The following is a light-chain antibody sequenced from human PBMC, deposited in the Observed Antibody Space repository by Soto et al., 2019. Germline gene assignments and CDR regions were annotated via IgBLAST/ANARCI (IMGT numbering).Light chain of an antibody. CDR2: GAS. Sequence: EIVMTQSPATLSVSPKERATLSCRASQSVSSNLAWYQQKPGQAPRLLIYGASNRATGIPDRFSGSGSGTEFTLTISSLQSEDFAVYYCQQYNNGPPWTFGQGGKVDIK. V-gene: IGKV3D-15*01. CDR3: QQYNNGPPWT. J-gene: IGKJ1*01. CDR1: QSVSSN.